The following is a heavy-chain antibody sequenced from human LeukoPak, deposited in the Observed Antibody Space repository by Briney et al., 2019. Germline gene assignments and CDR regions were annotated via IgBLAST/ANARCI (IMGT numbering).Heavy chain of an antibody. J-gene: IGHJ4*02. CDR1: GFTFSNYA. CDR3: ARAVRGVPYQTPDDY. CDR2: ISSSGGRT. V-gene: IGHV3-23*01. D-gene: IGHD3-10*01. Sequence: SGGSLRLSCAASGFTFSNYAMSWVRQAPGKGLEWVSGISSSGGRTYYADSVKGRFTISRDNSKNTLYLQMNSLRAEDTAVYYCARAVRGVPYQTPDDYWGQGTLVTVSS.